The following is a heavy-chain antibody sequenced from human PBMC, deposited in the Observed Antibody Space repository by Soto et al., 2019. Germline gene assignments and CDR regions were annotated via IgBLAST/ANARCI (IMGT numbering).Heavy chain of an antibody. CDR3: ARGGALVKYGSGSYLVY. Sequence: QVQLVQSGAEVKKPGASVKVSCKASGYTFTDYDISWVRQAPGQGLELMGRISAYNGNTNYAQKLQGRATMTTDTPTNTAYMELRSLRSDDTAVYYCARGGALVKYGSGSYLVYWGQGTLVTVSS. CDR1: GYTFTDYD. J-gene: IGHJ4*02. CDR2: ISAYNGNT. D-gene: IGHD3-10*01. V-gene: IGHV1-18*01.